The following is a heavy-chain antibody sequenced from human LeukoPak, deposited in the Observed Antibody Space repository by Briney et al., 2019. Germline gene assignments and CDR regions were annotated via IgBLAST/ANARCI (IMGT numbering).Heavy chain of an antibody. J-gene: IGHJ4*02. CDR3: ARDQSVGAEYHFDY. V-gene: IGHV3-66*02. Sequence: GGSLRLSCAASGFTVSSNYMSWVRQAPGKGLEWVSVIYSGGSTYYADSVKGRFTISRDNSKNTLYLQMNSLRAEDTAVYYCARDQSVGAEYHFDYWGQGTLVTVSS. D-gene: IGHD1-26*01. CDR1: GFTVSSNY. CDR2: IYSGGST.